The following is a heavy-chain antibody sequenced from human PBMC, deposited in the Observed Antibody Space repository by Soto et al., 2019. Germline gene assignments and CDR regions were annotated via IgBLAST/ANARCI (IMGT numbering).Heavy chain of an antibody. D-gene: IGHD3-22*01. CDR2: ISYSGST. Sequence: LCGGSLSSGGYYWSWIRQHPGKGLEWIGYISYSGSTYYNPSLESRVTISVDTSKNQFSLKLSSVTAADTAVYYCARDALSRDSIWGQGTLVTVSS. J-gene: IGHJ4*02. V-gene: IGHV4-31*02. CDR3: ARDALSRDSI. CDR1: GGSLSSGGYY.